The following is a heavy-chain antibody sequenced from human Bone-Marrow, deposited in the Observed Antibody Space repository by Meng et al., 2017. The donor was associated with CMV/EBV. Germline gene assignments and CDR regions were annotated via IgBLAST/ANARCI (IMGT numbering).Heavy chain of an antibody. Sequence: GESLKISCAASGFTFNTYWMHWVRQAPGKGLVWVSRISSDGSSTSYADSVKGRFTISRDNAKNTLYLQMNSLRAEDTAVYYCAREYRLNYDSCGFAFWGQGHRVTGYS. CDR1: GFTFNTYW. V-gene: IGHV3-74*01. J-gene: IGHJ4*02. D-gene: IGHD3-22*01. CDR2: ISSDGSST. CDR3: AREYRLNYDSCGFAF.